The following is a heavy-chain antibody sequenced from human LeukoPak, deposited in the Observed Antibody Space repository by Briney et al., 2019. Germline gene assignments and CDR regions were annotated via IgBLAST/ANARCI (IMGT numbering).Heavy chain of an antibody. V-gene: IGHV3-9*01. J-gene: IGHJ4*02. CDR3: AKEPLAILWFGESVPSFDY. CDR2: ISWSSGSI. Sequence: SLRLSCAASGFTLEEYAMHCVRQAPGKGLKGGSGISWSSGSIGYADSVNGRFTNSRDNAKNSLYLQMISLRAEDTALYYCAKEPLAILWFGESVPSFDYWGQGTLVTVSS. D-gene: IGHD3-10*01. CDR1: GFTLEEYA.